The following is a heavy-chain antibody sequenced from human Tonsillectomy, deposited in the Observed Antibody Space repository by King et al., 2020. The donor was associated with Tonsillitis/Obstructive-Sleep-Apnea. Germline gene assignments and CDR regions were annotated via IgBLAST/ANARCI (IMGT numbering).Heavy chain of an antibody. J-gene: IGHJ4*02. V-gene: IGHV3-53*01. D-gene: IGHD6-13*01. CDR2: IFSDGTT. CDR3: ARDAAAGATILDY. CDR1: GFSVIYNY. Sequence: QLVQSGGGLIQPGGSLRLSCAVSGFSVIYNYVNWVRQAPGKGLEWVAGIFSDGTTHFADSVKGRFTISRDNSKNTVYLKMSSLRPEDTAVYYCARDAAAGATILDYWGQGTLVTVSS.